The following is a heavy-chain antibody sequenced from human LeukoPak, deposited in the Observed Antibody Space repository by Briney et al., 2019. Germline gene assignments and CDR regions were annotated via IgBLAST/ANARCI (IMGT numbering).Heavy chain of an antibody. J-gene: IGHJ4*02. Sequence: PGGSLRLSCGASGFTFSSHAKSWVRQTPERGLEWVSAITGGGDSAYYPDSVKGRFTISRDNSKNTLYLQMNNLGAEDTALYYCVSGDTGSGYYYWGQGTLATVSS. V-gene: IGHV3-23*01. CDR1: GFTFSSHA. CDR2: ITGGGDSA. CDR3: VSGDTGSGYYY. D-gene: IGHD3-22*01.